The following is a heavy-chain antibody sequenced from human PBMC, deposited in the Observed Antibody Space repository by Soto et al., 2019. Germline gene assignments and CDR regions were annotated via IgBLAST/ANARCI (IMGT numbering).Heavy chain of an antibody. J-gene: IGHJ6*02. Sequence: SVKVSCKASGGTFSSYAISSVRQAPGQGLEWMGGIIPIFGTANYAQKFQGRVTITADESTSTAYMELSSLRSEDTAVYYCARELNKRELPLDYYYYSGMEVRGQGTTVTGSS. V-gene: IGHV1-69*13. CDR2: IIPIFGTA. CDR1: GGTFSSYA. CDR3: ARELNKRELPLDYYYYSGMEV. D-gene: IGHD1-26*01.